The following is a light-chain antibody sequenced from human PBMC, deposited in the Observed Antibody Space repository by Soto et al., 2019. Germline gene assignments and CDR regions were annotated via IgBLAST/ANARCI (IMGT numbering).Light chain of an antibody. J-gene: IGKJ2*01. CDR1: QRISTF. CDR3: HQSDSLPHT. V-gene: IGKV1-39*01. CDR2: AAS. Sequence: DIQMTQSPSSLSASVGDRVTITCRASQRISTFINWYQQKPLKAPTLLIYAASSLRSGVPSRFSGGGSGTDFTLTISSLQPEDIATYYCHQSDSLPHTFGQGTRLEIK.